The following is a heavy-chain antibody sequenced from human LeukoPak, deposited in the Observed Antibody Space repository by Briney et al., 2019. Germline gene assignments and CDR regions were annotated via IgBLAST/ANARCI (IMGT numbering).Heavy chain of an antibody. CDR1: GITFADHG. CDR3: AKGFDFWRGLYYFDH. CDR2: ISVSGGVT. J-gene: IGHJ4*02. V-gene: IGHV3-23*01. D-gene: IGHD3-3*01. Sequence: PGGSLRLSXAASGITFADHGLSWVRQAPGKGLEWVSSISVSGGVTLYADSVKGRFVISRDNSRSRVYLEMNRLRAEDTAVYYCAKGFDFWRGLYYFDHWGQGTLVTVSS.